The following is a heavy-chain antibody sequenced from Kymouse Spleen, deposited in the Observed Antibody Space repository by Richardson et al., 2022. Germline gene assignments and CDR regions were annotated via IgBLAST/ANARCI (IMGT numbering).Heavy chain of an antibody. CDR1: GGSFSGYY. V-gene: IGHV4-34*01. Sequence: QVQLQQWGAGLLKPSETLSLTCAVYGGSFSGYYWSWIRQPPGKGLEWIGEINHSGSTNYNPSLKSRVTISVDTSKNQFSLKLSSVTAADTAVYYCATLYYYGSGSNYYYGMDVWGQGTTVTVSS. J-gene: IGHJ6*02. D-gene: IGHD3-10*01. CDR2: INHSGST. CDR3: ATLYYYGSGSNYYYGMDV.